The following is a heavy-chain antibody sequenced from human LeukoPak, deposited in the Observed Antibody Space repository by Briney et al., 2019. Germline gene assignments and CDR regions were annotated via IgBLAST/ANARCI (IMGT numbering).Heavy chain of an antibody. D-gene: IGHD5-12*01. Sequence: GASVKVSCKASGYTFTSYFMHWVRQAPGQGLEWMGIINPSGGSTSYAQKFQGRATMTRDTSTSTVYMELSSLRSEDTAVYYCARKRRGYGGYEHWGQGTLVTVSS. CDR3: ARKRRGYGGYEH. CDR2: INPSGGST. V-gene: IGHV1-46*01. CDR1: GYTFTSYF. J-gene: IGHJ1*01.